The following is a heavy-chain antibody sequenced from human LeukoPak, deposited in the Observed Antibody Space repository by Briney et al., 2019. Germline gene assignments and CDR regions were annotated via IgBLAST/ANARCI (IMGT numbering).Heavy chain of an antibody. CDR1: GFTFSHYG. CDR2: IWSDGTNK. J-gene: IGHJ4*02. V-gene: IGHV3-33*01. D-gene: IGHD4-11*01. Sequence: GKSLQLSCAATGFTFSHYGMHWVRQAPGKGLEWVSVIWSDGTNKYYAASVKGRFTISRDDFDKTVYLQMSSLRPDDTGVYYCARDAQRGFDYSNSLQYWGQGTPVTVST. CDR3: ARDAQRGFDYSNSLQY.